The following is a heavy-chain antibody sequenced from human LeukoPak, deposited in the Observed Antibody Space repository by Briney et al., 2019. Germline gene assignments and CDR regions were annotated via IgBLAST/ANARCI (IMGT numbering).Heavy chain of an antibody. D-gene: IGHD6-13*01. CDR1: GGTFSSYA. Sequence: SVKVSCKASGGTFSSYAISWVRQAPGQGLEWVGGIIPIFGTANYAQKFQGRVTITTDESTSTAYMELSSLRSEDTAVYYCASRGYFNNWFDPWGQGTLVTVSS. CDR3: ASRGYFNNWFDP. V-gene: IGHV1-69*05. J-gene: IGHJ5*02. CDR2: IIPIFGTA.